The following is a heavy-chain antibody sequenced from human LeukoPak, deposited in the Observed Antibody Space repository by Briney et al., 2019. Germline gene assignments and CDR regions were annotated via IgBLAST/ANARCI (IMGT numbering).Heavy chain of an antibody. V-gene: IGHV4-38-2*02. CDR1: GYSINSISSTYY. Sequence: SETLSLTCTVSGYSINSISSTYYWGWVRQSPGKGLEWIGSIYHSGSTYYNPSLQSRVTISIDTSKNQFSLKLSSVTAADTAVYYCTRLRVQNYGGNWGFDYWGQGTLVSVSS. CDR3: TRLRVQNYGGNWGFDY. CDR2: IYHSGST. J-gene: IGHJ4*02. D-gene: IGHD4-23*01.